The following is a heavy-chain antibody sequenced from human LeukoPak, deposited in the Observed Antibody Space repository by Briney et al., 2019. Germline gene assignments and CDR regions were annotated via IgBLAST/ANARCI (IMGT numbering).Heavy chain of an antibody. V-gene: IGHV1-69*06. CDR2: IIPIFGTA. CDR1: GGTFNNYA. Sequence: ASVKVSCKASGGTFNNYAISWVRQAPGQGLEWMGGIIPIFGTANYAQKFQGRVMITADKSTSTAYMELSSLRSEDTAVYYCARDTRDSSGYYSRWGQGTLVTVSS. CDR3: ARDTRDSSGYYSR. D-gene: IGHD3-22*01. J-gene: IGHJ4*02.